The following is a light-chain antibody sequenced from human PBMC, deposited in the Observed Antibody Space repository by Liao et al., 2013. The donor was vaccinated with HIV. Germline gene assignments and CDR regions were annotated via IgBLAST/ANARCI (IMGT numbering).Light chain of an antibody. CDR1: NIGRKS. Sequence: SYVLAQPPSVSLAPGRTARITCGGDNIGRKSVHWYQQKPGQAPILVISYDSDRPSGIPERFSGSNSGNTATLTISRVEGGDEADYYCLVADSSTFPFWVFGGGTKLTVL. CDR3: LVADSSTFPFWV. J-gene: IGLJ3*02. V-gene: IGLV3-21*04. CDR2: YDS.